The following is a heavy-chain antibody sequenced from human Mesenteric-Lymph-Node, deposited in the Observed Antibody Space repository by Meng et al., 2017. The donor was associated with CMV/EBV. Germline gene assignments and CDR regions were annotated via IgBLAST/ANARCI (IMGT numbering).Heavy chain of an antibody. CDR2: ITGNGPNS. Sequence: GESLKISCAASGFTFSTYGLSWVRRAPGKGLEWVSHITGNGPNSYYADSVKGRFTISRDNSKNTLYLHMNSLRADDTAVYYCAKSPFDTWGQGTLVTVSS. CDR3: AKSPFDT. V-gene: IGHV3-23*01. J-gene: IGHJ4*02. CDR1: GFTFSTYG.